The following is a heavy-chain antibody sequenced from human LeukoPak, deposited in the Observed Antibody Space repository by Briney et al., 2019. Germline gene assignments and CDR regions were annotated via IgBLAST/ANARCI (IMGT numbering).Heavy chain of an antibody. CDR2: INPNSGGT. V-gene: IGHV1-2*02. CDR1: GYTFTGYY. CDR3: ASIYDSSGYSYVY. J-gene: IGHJ4*02. Sequence: ASVKVSCKASGYTFTGYYMHWVRQAPGQGLEWMGWINPNSGGTNYAQKFQGRVTMTRDTSISTAYMELSRLRSDDTAVYYCASIYDSSGYSYVYWGQGTLVTVSS. D-gene: IGHD3-22*01.